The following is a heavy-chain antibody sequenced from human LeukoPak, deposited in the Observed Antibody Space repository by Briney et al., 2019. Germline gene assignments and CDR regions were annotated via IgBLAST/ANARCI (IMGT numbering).Heavy chain of an antibody. CDR3: ARDRWLGRDAFDI. Sequence: SETLSLTCTVSGGSISSSSYYWGWIRQPPGKGLEWIGSIYYSGSTYYNPSLKSRVTISVDTSKNQFSLKLSSVTAADTAVCYCARDRWLGRDAFDIWGQGTMVTVSS. CDR1: GGSISSSSYY. D-gene: IGHD6-19*01. V-gene: IGHV4-39*07. J-gene: IGHJ3*02. CDR2: IYYSGST.